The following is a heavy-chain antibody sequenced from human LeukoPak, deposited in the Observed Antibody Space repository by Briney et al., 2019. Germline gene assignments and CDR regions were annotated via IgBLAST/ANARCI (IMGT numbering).Heavy chain of an antibody. J-gene: IGHJ5*02. CDR2: IYTSGST. V-gene: IGHV4-4*07. Sequence: SETLSLTCTVSGGSISSYYWSWIRQPAGKGLEWIGRIYTSGSTNYNPSLKSRVTMSVDTSKNQFSLKLSSVTAADTAVYYCARDLHSSGWPPALSNWFDPWGQGTLVTVSS. CDR1: GGSISSYY. CDR3: ARDLHSSGWPPALSNWFDP. D-gene: IGHD6-25*01.